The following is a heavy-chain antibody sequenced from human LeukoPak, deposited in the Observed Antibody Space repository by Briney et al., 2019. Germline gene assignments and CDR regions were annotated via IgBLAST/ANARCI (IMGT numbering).Heavy chain of an antibody. CDR1: GGSISSYY. Sequence: SETRSLTCTVSGGSISSYYWSWIRQPPGKGLEWIGYIYYSGSTNYNPSLKSRVTISVDTSKNQFSLKLSSVTAADTAVYYCARGGRIALTPFDYWGQGTLVTVSS. J-gene: IGHJ4*02. CDR2: IYYSGST. V-gene: IGHV4-59*01. CDR3: ARGGRIALTPFDY. D-gene: IGHD2-21*01.